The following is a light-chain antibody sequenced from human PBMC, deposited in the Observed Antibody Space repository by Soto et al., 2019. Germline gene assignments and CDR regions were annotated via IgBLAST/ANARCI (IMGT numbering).Light chain of an antibody. CDR1: SSDVGGYDY. V-gene: IGLV2-14*01. Sequence: QSVLTQPASVSGSTGQAITMSCTGTSSDVGGYDYVSWYQQHPGEVPKLIIFEVSSRPAWISNRFSASKSGNTASLTISGLQAEDEADYYCSSYTTSSSYVFGTGTKVTVL. CDR2: EVS. CDR3: SSYTTSSSYV. J-gene: IGLJ1*01.